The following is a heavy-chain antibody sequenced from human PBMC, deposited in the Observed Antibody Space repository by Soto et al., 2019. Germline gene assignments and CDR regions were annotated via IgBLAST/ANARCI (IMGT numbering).Heavy chain of an antibody. CDR1: GFTFSIYA. V-gene: IGHV3-23*01. J-gene: IGHJ4*02. Sequence: GGSLRLSCAASGFTFSIYAMSWFRQAPGKGLEWVSAISGSGGSTYYADSVKGRFTISRDNSKNTLYLQMNSRRAEDTAVYYCAKDAAFIAEAGYDFDYRGQGTQVTVAS. D-gene: IGHD6-13*01. CDR2: ISGSGGST. CDR3: AKDAAFIAEAGYDFDY.